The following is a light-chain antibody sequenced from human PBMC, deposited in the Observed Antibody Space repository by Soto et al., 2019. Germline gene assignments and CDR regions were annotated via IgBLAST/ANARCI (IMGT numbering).Light chain of an antibody. V-gene: IGLV2-14*01. CDR2: EVS. Sequence: QSALTQPASVSGSPGQSITISCTGTSNDIGGSKYVSWYQHHPGKAPKLVIYEVSNRPSGVSNRFSGSKSGNTASLTISGLQAEDEADYYYNSFTNTITFVFGTGTKLTVL. CDR3: NSFTNTITFV. CDR1: SNDIGGSKY. J-gene: IGLJ1*01.